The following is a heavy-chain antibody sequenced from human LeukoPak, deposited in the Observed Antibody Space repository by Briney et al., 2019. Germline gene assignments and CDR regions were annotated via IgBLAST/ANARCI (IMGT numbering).Heavy chain of an antibody. Sequence: GGSLRLSCAASGFTFSNYWMHWIRQVPGKGLVWVSHIKYDGSATNYADSVKGRFTISRDNAKNTLYLQMNSLRAEDTAVYYCARATSLFDYWGQGTLVTASS. V-gene: IGHV3-74*01. J-gene: IGHJ4*02. CDR1: GFTFSNYW. CDR3: ARATSLFDY. CDR2: IKYDGSAT.